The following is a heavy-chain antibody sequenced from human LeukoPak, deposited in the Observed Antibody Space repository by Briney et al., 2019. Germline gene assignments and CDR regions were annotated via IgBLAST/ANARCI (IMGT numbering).Heavy chain of an antibody. V-gene: IGHV3-20*04. CDR1: GFTFDDYG. CDR3: ARMDQQLSFSDYFDN. CDR2: INWNGGST. D-gene: IGHD6-13*01. J-gene: IGHJ4*02. Sequence: PGGSLRLSCAASGFTFDDYGMSWVRQAPGKGLEWVSGINWNGGSTGYADSVEGRFTISRDNAKNSLYLQMNSLRAEDTALYYCARMDQQLSFSDYFDNWGQGTLVTVSS.